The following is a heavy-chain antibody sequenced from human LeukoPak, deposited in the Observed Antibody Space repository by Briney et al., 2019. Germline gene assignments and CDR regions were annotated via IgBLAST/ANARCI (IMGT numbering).Heavy chain of an antibody. CDR3: ARDLNSDYDQTREFDY. CDR1: GFTFSRYW. D-gene: IGHD5-12*01. Sequence: GGSLRLSCAASGFTFSRYWMTWVRQAPGKGLEWVANIKQDGSEKYYVDSVKGRFTISRDNAKNSLYLQMNSLRVEDTALYYCARDLNSDYDQTREFDYWGQGTLVTVS. J-gene: IGHJ4*02. CDR2: IKQDGSEK. V-gene: IGHV3-7*01.